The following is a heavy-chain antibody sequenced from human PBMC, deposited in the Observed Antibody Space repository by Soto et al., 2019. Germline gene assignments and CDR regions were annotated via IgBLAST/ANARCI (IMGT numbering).Heavy chain of an antibody. CDR2: TYYRSKWSD. Sequence: VELQQSGPGLVKPSQTLSLTCAISGDSVSSNTVAWNWIRQSPSRGLEWLGRTYYRSKWSDDYAESLKSRITINPDTSKNQFSLHLNSVTLEDTAVDYCARSWFGHQVPWFDSWGQGTLVTVSS. D-gene: IGHD3-16*01. CDR3: ARSWFGHQVPWFDS. CDR1: GDSVSSNTVA. V-gene: IGHV6-1*01. J-gene: IGHJ5*01.